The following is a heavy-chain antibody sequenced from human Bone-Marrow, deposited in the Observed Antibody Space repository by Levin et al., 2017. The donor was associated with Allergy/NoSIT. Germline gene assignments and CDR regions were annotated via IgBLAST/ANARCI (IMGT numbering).Heavy chain of an antibody. CDR2: IWYDGSNK. Sequence: TGGSLRLSCAASGFTFSSYGMHWVRQAPGKGLEWVAVIWYDGSNKYYADSVKGRFTISRDNSKNTLYLQMNSLRAEDTAVYYCARDLVAAAGYYYGMDVWGQGTTVTVSS. CDR1: GFTFSSYG. J-gene: IGHJ6*02. D-gene: IGHD6-13*01. V-gene: IGHV3-33*01. CDR3: ARDLVAAAGYYYGMDV.